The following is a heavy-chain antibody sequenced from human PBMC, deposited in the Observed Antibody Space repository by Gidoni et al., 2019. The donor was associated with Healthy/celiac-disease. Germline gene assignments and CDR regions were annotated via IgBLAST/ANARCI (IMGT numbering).Heavy chain of an antibody. J-gene: IGHJ6*03. V-gene: IGHV3-23*01. CDR3: AKGMTRRYSSGPALFDYYYYMDV. CDR2: ISGSGGST. Sequence: EVQLLESGGGLVQPGGSLRLSCAASGFPFSRYAMSWVRQAPGKGLEWVSAISGSGGSTYYADSVKGRFTISRDNSKNTLYLQMNSLRAEDTAVYYCAKGMTRRYSSGPALFDYYYYMDVWGKGTTVTVSS. CDR1: GFPFSRYA. D-gene: IGHD6-19*01.